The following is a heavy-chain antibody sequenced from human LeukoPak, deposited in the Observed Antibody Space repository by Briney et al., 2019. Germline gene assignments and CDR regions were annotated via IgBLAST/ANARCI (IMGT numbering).Heavy chain of an antibody. D-gene: IGHD3-16*02. Sequence: SETLSLTCAVYGGSFSGYYWSWIRQPPGKGLEWIGEINHSGSTNYNPSLKSRVTISVDTSKNQFSLKLSSVPAADTAVYYCAAYYDYVWGSYRYTAHGDYWGQGTLVTVSA. V-gene: IGHV4-34*01. J-gene: IGHJ4*02. CDR3: AAYYDYVWGSYRYTAHGDY. CDR1: GGSFSGYY. CDR2: INHSGST.